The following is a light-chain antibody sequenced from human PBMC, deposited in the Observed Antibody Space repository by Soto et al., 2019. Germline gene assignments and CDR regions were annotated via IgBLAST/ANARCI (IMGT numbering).Light chain of an antibody. Sequence: EIVLTQSPGTLSLSPGERATLSCRASQSVSNNYLAWYQQKPGQAPRLLIYGASNRATGIPDRFSGSGSGTDFTLTISRLEPEDFAVYYCQQYGNSAPITFGQGTRLEIK. V-gene: IGKV3-20*01. J-gene: IGKJ5*01. CDR3: QQYGNSAPIT. CDR1: QSVSNNY. CDR2: GAS.